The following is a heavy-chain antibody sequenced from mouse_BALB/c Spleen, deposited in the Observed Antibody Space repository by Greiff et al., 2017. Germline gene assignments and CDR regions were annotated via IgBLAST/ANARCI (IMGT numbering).Heavy chain of an antibody. V-gene: IGHV5-17*02. CDR3: ARSGDGYYAWFAY. Sequence: DVKLVESGGGLVQPGGSRKLSCAASGFTFSSFGMHWVRQAPEKGLEWVAYISSGSSTIYYADTVKGRFTISRDNPKNTLFLQMTSLRSEDTAMYYCARSGDGYYAWFAYWGQGTLVTVSA. D-gene: IGHD2-3*01. J-gene: IGHJ3*01. CDR1: GFTFSSFG. CDR2: ISSGSSTI.